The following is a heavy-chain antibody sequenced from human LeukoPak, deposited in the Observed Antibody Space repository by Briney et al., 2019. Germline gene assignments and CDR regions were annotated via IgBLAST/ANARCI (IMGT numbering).Heavy chain of an antibody. CDR1: GYSFTSYW. V-gene: IGHV5-51*01. CDR3: ARHFARGSMTSPAGY. CDR2: IYPGDSDT. J-gene: IGHJ4*02. D-gene: IGHD2-2*01. Sequence: GESLKISCKGSGYSFTSYWIGWVRQMPGKGLEWMGIIYPGDSDTRYSPSFQGQVTISADKSISTAYLHWSSLKASDAAMYYCARHFARGSMTSPAGYWGQGTLVTVSS.